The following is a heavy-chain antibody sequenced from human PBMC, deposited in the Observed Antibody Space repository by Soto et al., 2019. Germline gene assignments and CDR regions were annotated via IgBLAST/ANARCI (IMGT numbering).Heavy chain of an antibody. D-gene: IGHD3-16*02. J-gene: IGHJ3*02. CDR3: ARDRWHDYIWGSYRYWAAFDI. CDR1: GGSISSYY. Sequence: PSETLSLTCTVSGGSISSYYWSWIRQPPGKGLEWIGYIYYSGSTNYNPSLKSRVTISVDTSKNQFSLKLSSVTAADTAVYYCARDRWHDYIWGSYRYWAAFDIWDQGTMVTVSS. CDR2: IYYSGST. V-gene: IGHV4-59*01.